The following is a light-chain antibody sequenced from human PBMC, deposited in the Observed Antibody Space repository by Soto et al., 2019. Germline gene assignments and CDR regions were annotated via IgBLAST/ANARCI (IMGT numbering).Light chain of an antibody. CDR2: DAS. J-gene: IGKJ4*01. V-gene: IGKV3-11*01. CDR1: QSVSSY. Sequence: EIVLTQSPATLSLSPGERATLSCRASQSVSSYLAWFQQKPGQAPRLLIYDASNRATGIPARFSGSGSGTEFTLTISSLETEDYEVYYCQQRYTWVTFGGGTKVEIK. CDR3: QQRYTWVT.